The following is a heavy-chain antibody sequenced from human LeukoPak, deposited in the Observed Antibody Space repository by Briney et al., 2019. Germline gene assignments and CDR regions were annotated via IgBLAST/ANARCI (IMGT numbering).Heavy chain of an antibody. CDR1: GFTFSSYG. V-gene: IGHV4-34*01. D-gene: IGHD3-22*01. J-gene: IGHJ3*02. CDR3: ARANYYDSSGYYSNAFDI. Sequence: GSLRLSCAASGFTFSSYGMSWIRQPPGKGLEWIGEINHSGSTNYSPSLKSRVTISVDTSKNQFSLKLSSVTAADTAVYYCARANYYDSSGYYSNAFDIWGQGTMVTVSS. CDR2: INHSGST.